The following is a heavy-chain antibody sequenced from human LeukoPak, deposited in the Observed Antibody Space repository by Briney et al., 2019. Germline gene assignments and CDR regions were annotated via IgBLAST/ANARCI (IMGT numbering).Heavy chain of an antibody. J-gene: IGHJ3*02. V-gene: IGHV3-66*01. D-gene: IGHD2-15*01. CDR1: GFTVSSNY. CDR2: IYSGGST. CDR3: ARRCGGSCFYAFDI. Sequence: GGSLRLSCAASGFTVSSNYMSWVRQAPGKGLEWVSVIYSGGSTYYADSVKGRFTISRGNSKNTLYLQMNSLRAEDTAVYYCARRCGGSCFYAFDIWGRGTMVTVSS.